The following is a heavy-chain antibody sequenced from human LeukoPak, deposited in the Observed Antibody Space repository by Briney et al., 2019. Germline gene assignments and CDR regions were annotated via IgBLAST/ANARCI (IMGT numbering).Heavy chain of an antibody. CDR1: GYTFTGYY. J-gene: IGHJ6*03. CDR3: AREVQQQLVPLYMDV. D-gene: IGHD6-13*01. CDR2: INPNSGGT. V-gene: IGHV1-2*06. Sequence: ASVKVSCKASGYTFTGYYMHWVRQAPGQGLEWMGRINPNSGGTNYAQKFQGRVTMTRDTSISTAYMELSRLRSDDTAVYYCAREVQQQLVPLYMDVWGKGTTVTVSS.